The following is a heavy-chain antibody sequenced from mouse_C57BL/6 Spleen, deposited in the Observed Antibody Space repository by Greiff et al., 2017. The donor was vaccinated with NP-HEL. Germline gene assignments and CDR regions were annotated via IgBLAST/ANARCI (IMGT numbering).Heavy chain of an antibody. CDR1: GYSITSGYY. CDR3: ARAPTGGYFDV. Sequence: DVKLQESGPGLVKPSQSLSLTCSVTGYSITSGYYWNWIRQFPGNKLEWMGYISYDGSNNYNPSLKNRISITRDTSKNQFFLKLNSVTTEDTATYYCARAPTGGYFDVWGTGTTVTVSS. J-gene: IGHJ1*03. D-gene: IGHD4-1*02. CDR2: ISYDGSN. V-gene: IGHV3-6*01.